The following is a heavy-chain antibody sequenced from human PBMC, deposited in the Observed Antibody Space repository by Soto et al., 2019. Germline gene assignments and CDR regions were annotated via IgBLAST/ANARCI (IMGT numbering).Heavy chain of an antibody. CDR1: GYPFTSYG. V-gene: IGHV1-18*01. J-gene: IGHJ4*02. Sequence: SSVKPSCTASGYPFTSYGISWVRQAPGQGLEWMGWISAYNGNTNYAQKLQGRVTMTTDTSTSTAYMELRSLRSDDTAVYYCAIAASGFPLSWPFDDWGQGTRVTV. CDR2: ISAYNGNT. D-gene: IGHD3-10*01. CDR3: AIAASGFPLSWPFDD.